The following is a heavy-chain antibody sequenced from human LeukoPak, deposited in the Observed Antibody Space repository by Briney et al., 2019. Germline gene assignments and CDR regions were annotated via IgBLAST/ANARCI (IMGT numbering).Heavy chain of an antibody. CDR1: GYTFYNYG. Sequence: ASVKVSCKPSGYTFYNYGISWVRQAPGQGLEWMGWISAYNGNTNYAQKLQGRVTMTTDTSTSTAYMELSRLRSDDTAVYYCARDPVHILTGYDYWGQGTLVTVSS. CDR2: ISAYNGNT. J-gene: IGHJ4*02. D-gene: IGHD3-9*01. V-gene: IGHV1-18*01. CDR3: ARDPVHILTGYDY.